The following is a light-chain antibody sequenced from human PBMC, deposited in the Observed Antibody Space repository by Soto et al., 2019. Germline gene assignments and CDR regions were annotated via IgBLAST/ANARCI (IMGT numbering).Light chain of an antibody. CDR3: QQYNSYSPWT. CDR2: DAY. CDR1: QSIRSW. Sequence: DIQMTQSPSILSASVGDRVTITCRASQSIRSWLAWYQQKPGKAPKLLIYDAYSLESGVPSRFSGSGSGTEFTLTISSLQPDDFATYYCQQYNSYSPWTFGQGTKV. J-gene: IGKJ1*01. V-gene: IGKV1-5*01.